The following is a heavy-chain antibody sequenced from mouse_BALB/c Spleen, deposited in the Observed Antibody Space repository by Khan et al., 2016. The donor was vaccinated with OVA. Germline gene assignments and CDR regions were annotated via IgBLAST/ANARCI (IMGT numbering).Heavy chain of an antibody. Sequence: EVELVESGGDLVRPGGSLKLSCAASGFSFSSYSMSWVRQTPDKRLEWVATISGGGDYTYYPDSVKGRFTISRDNAKNTLYLHMSSLKSEDTAIYYCASHLTGSCAYWGQGTLVTVSA. J-gene: IGHJ3*01. V-gene: IGHV5-6*01. CDR2: ISGGGDYT. D-gene: IGHD4-1*01. CDR1: GFSFSSYS. CDR3: ASHLTGSCAY.